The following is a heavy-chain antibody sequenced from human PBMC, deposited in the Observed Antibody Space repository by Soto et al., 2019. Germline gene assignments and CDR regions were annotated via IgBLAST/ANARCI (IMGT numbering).Heavy chain of an antibody. CDR2: IKQDGSEK. J-gene: IGHJ6*02. V-gene: IGHV3-7*05. D-gene: IGHD2-15*01. CDR1: GFTFSSYW. Sequence: GGSLRLSCAASGFTFSSYWMSWVRQAPGKGLEWVANIKQDGSEKYYVDSVKGRFTISRDNAKNSLYLQMNSLRAEDTAVYYCARPADCSGGSCYPYYYYYGMDVWGQGTTVTVSS. CDR3: ARPADCSGGSCYPYYYYYGMDV.